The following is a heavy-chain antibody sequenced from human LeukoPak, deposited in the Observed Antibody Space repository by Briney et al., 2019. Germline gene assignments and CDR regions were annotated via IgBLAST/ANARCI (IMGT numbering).Heavy chain of an antibody. CDR3: ARKWGIAAAGTQLDV. D-gene: IGHD6-13*01. Sequence: SETLSLTCTVSGGSISSYYWSWIRQPPGKGLEWIGYIYYSGSTNYNPSLKSRVTMSVDTSKNQFSLKLSSVTAVDTAVYYCARKWGIAAAGTQLDVWGQGTTVTVSS. CDR2: IYYSGST. J-gene: IGHJ6*02. V-gene: IGHV4-59*12. CDR1: GGSISSYY.